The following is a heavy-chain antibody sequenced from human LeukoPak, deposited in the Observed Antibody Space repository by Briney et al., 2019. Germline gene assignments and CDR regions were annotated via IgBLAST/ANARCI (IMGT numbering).Heavy chain of an antibody. CDR1: GFIFSNYA. CDR2: VTGSGGGT. J-gene: IGHJ5*02. Sequence: GGSLRLSCAASGFIFSNYAMMWVRQAPGKGLEWVSSVTGSGGGTFYADSVKGRFTISRDNLQNTLYLQMNSLGAEDTAVYYCAKGAASALVVWFDPWGQGTLVTVSS. V-gene: IGHV3-23*01. CDR3: AKGAASALVVWFDP. D-gene: IGHD6-25*01.